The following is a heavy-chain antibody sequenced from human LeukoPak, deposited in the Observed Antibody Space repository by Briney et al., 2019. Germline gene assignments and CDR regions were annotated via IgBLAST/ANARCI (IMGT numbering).Heavy chain of an antibody. Sequence: GGSLRLSCAASGFTVSSKYMSWVRQAPGKGLEWVSVIYSNGDTYYTDSVKGRFTISRDNSKNTLYLQMNSLRAEDTAVYYCAASGAMAPYYFDYWGQGTLVTVSS. V-gene: IGHV3-53*01. CDR2: IYSNGDT. D-gene: IGHD5-18*01. CDR1: GFTVSSKY. J-gene: IGHJ4*02. CDR3: AASGAMAPYYFDY.